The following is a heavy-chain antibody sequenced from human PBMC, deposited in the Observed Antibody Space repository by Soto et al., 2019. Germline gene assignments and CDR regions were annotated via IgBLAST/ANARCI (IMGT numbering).Heavy chain of an antibody. Sequence: PSETLSLTCTVSGASISNYYWSWIRQPPGKGLEWIGNIYNSGSTNYNPSLKSRVTISIDTSSNQFSLNLSSVTAADTAVYYCGRVARSLKPFDPWGQGTLVTSPQ. CDR3: GRVARSLKPFDP. J-gene: IGHJ5*02. CDR2: IYNSGST. V-gene: IGHV4-59*12. CDR1: GASISNYY. D-gene: IGHD6-6*01.